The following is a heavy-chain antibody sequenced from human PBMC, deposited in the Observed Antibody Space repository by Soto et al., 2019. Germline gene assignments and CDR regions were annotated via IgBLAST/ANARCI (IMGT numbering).Heavy chain of an antibody. CDR3: ARARLRAVYAFDI. D-gene: IGHD5-12*01. CDR2: IYYSGST. CDR1: SGCVSSGAYY. J-gene: IGHJ3*02. V-gene: IGHV4-31*03. Sequence: NHSDRLYLTCTFSSGCVSSGAYYWTWIRQRPGKGLEWIGYIYYSGSTYYSPSLKSRLSISLDTSKNQFSLRLSSVTAADTAMYYCARARLRAVYAFDIWGQGTMVTVSS.